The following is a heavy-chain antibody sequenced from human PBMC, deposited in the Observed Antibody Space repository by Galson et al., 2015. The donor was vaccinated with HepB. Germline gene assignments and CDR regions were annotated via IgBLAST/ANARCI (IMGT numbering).Heavy chain of an antibody. Sequence: SLRLSCAASGFTFSSYAMSWVRQAPGKGLEWVSAISGSGGSTYYADSVKGRFTISRDNSKNTLYLQMNSLRAEDTAVYYCAKERRDDILTGYQKLYYYYYYMDVWGKGTTVTVSS. CDR3: AKERRDDILTGYQKLYYYYYYMDV. CDR1: GFTFSSYA. CDR2: ISGSGGST. J-gene: IGHJ6*03. D-gene: IGHD3-9*01. V-gene: IGHV3-23*01.